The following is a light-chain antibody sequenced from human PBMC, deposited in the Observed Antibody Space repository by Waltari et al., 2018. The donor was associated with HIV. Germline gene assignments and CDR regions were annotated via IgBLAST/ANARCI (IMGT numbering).Light chain of an antibody. CDR1: SSNIGSNT. CDR2: SNN. J-gene: IGLJ2*01. CDR3: AAWDDSLRGV. V-gene: IGLV1-44*01. Sequence: QSVLTQPPSASGTPGQRVTISCSGSSSNIGSNTVNWYQQLPGTAPKLLIYSNNLRPPGVPYRFSGSRAGTSASLAISWLQAEDEAYYYCAAWDDSLRGVFGGGTKLTVL.